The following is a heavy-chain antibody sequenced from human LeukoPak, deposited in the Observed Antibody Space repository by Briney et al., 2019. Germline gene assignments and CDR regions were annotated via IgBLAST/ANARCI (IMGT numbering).Heavy chain of an antibody. Sequence: GGSLRLSCAASGFTFGTYATHWVRQAPGKGLEWVAVLSDDGNKEYYADSVKGRFTISRDNSKNTLYLQMNSLSAEDTAVYYCAKVGTNFLRYHFDSWGRGTLVTVSS. CDR3: AKVGTNFLRYHFDS. D-gene: IGHD1-1*01. V-gene: IGHV3-30-3*01. CDR1: GFTFGTYA. J-gene: IGHJ4*02. CDR2: LSDDGNKE.